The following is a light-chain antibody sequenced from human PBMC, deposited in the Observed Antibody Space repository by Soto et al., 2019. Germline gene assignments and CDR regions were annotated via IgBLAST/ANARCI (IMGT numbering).Light chain of an antibody. Sequence: QSALIQPASVSGSRGQSITISCTGASSDVGGYNYVSWYQQFPGRAPKVMIYEVTNRPSGVSNRFSGSKSGNTASLTISGLQAEDEADYYCSSYTSSNTLIFGGGTKVTV. CDR1: SSDVGGYNY. CDR3: SSYTSSNTLI. J-gene: IGLJ2*01. CDR2: EVT. V-gene: IGLV2-14*01.